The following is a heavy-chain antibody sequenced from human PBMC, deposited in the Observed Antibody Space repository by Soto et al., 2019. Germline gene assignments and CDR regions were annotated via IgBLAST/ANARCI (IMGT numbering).Heavy chain of an antibody. V-gene: IGHV5-51*01. CDR2: IYPCDSDT. CDR3: ARRHLNFDEGVFDI. D-gene: IGHD3-9*01. CDR1: GYSFTSYW. Sequence: GESLKISCKGPGYSFTSYWIGWVRQMPGKGLEWMGIIYPCDSDTRYSPSFQGQVTISADKSISTAYLQWSSLKASDTAMYYCARRHLNFDEGVFDIWGQGTMVTVSS. J-gene: IGHJ3*02.